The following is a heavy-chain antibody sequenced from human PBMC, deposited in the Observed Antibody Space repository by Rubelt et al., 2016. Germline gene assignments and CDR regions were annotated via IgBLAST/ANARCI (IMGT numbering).Heavy chain of an antibody. CDR3: ARAPSGWYPFDF. J-gene: IGHJ4*02. D-gene: IGHD6-19*01. CDR1: GGPLSGYY. Sequence: QEQLQQWGAGLLKPSETLSLTCVDYGGPLSGYYWSWLRQSPGEALEWIGEINHIGGTNYNPSLKSRVTISVDTSKSQFSLKLTSVTAADMAVYYRARAPSGWYPFDFWGQGTLVTVSS. V-gene: IGHV4-34*01. CDR2: INHIGGT.